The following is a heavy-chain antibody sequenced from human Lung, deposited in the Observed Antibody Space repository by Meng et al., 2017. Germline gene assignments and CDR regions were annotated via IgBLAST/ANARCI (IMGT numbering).Heavy chain of an antibody. J-gene: IGHJ4*02. V-gene: IGHV3-74*01. Sequence: EVPRVESGGGLVQPGGSLRLSCAASGFTFSTHWMHWVRQAPGKGLEWVSRITGDGSSTIYADSVQGRFTMSRDNAKNTLSLQMNSLRAEDTAVYYCARGGVTTDDWGQGTLVTVSS. CDR2: ITGDGSST. CDR1: GFTFSTHW. CDR3: ARGGVTTDD. D-gene: IGHD4-17*01.